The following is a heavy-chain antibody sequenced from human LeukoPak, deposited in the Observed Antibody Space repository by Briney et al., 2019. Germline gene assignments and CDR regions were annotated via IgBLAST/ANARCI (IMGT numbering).Heavy chain of an antibody. CDR1: GYTFTGYY. CDR2: INPNSGGT. CDR3: ASPVWFGELLPDY. J-gene: IGHJ4*02. V-gene: IGHV1-2*02. D-gene: IGHD3-10*01. Sequence: GASVKVSCKASGYTFTGYYMHWVRQAPGQGLEWMGWINPNSGGTNYAQKFQGRVTMTRDTSISTAYMELSRLRSDDTAVYYCASPVWFGELLPDYWGQGTLVTVSS.